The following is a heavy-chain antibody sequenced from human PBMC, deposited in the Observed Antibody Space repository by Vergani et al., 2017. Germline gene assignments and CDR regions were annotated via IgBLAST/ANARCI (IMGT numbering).Heavy chain of an antibody. D-gene: IGHD3-10*01. J-gene: IGHJ5*02. V-gene: IGHV3-33*01. CDR3: GRVADFYGLGSRLLDL. CDR1: GFRFSSYG. Sequence: QVQLVESGGGVVQPGRSLRLSCAASGFRFSSYGMNWVRQAPGRGLEWVAVIWYDGSNKYYADSVKGRFTISRDNSQNTVNLQMNSLRVDDTAVYYCGRVADFYGLGSRLLDLWGQGILVTVSS. CDR2: IWYDGSNK.